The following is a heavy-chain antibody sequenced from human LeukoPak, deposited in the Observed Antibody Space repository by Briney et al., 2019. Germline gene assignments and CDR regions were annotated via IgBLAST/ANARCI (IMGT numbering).Heavy chain of an antibody. CDR2: IYYSGST. J-gene: IGHJ4*02. Sequence: SETLSLTCTVSGGSISSYYWSWIRQPPGKGLEWIGYIYYSGSTNYNPSLKSQVTISVDTSKNQFSLKLSSVTAADTAVYYCARGKSGDYVYFDYWGQGTLVTVSS. V-gene: IGHV4-59*01. CDR1: GGSISSYY. D-gene: IGHD4-17*01. CDR3: ARGKSGDYVYFDY.